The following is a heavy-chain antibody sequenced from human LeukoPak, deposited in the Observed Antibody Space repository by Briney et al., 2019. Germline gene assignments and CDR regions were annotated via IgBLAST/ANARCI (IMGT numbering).Heavy chain of an antibody. CDR1: GGSFSAYY. CDR3: ARTGDIVVVPAAIGAFDI. Sequence: SETLSLTCAVYGGSFSAYYWSWIRQPPGKGLEWIGEINHSGSTNNNPSLKSRVTISVDTSKNQFSLKLSSVTAADTAVYYCARTGDIVVVPAAIGAFDIWGQGTMVTVSS. D-gene: IGHD2-2*01. J-gene: IGHJ3*02. V-gene: IGHV4-34*01. CDR2: INHSGST.